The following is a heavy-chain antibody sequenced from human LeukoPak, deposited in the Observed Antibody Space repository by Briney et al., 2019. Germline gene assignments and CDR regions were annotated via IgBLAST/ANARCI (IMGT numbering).Heavy chain of an antibody. CDR2: INPSGGTT. Sequence: ASVKVSCKASGYTFTSYSLNWVRQAPGQGLEWMGTINPSGGTTNYAQKFQGRISMTRDTSTSTVYMELSSLRSDDTAVYYCARDPDFWSGTAFDIWGQGTMVTVSS. V-gene: IGHV1-46*01. CDR3: ARDPDFWSGTAFDI. J-gene: IGHJ3*02. D-gene: IGHD3-3*01. CDR1: GYTFTSYS.